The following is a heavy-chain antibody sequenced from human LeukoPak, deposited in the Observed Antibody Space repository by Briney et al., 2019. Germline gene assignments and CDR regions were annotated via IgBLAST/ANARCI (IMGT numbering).Heavy chain of an antibody. V-gene: IGHV3-30*02. D-gene: IGHD6-13*01. Sequence: GGSLRLSCAASGFTFNSYGMHWVRQAPGKGLEWVAFIRYDGSNKYYADSVKGRFTISRDNSKNTLYLQMNSLRAEDTAVYYCAKEGDSSSWNVRGPDYFDYWGQGTLVTVSS. CDR2: IRYDGSNK. CDR3: AKEGDSSSWNVRGPDYFDY. CDR1: GFTFNSYG. J-gene: IGHJ4*02.